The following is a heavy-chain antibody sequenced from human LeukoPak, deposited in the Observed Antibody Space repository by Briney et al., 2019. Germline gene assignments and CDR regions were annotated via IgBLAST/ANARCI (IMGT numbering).Heavy chain of an antibody. CDR1: GGPISSGGYS. CDR3: ARELNGIDP. J-gene: IGHJ5*02. Sequence: SQTLSLTCAVSGGPISSGGYSWSWIRQPPGKGLEWIGYIYHSGSTYYNPSLKSRVTISVDRSKNQFSLKLSSVTAADTAVYYCARELNGIDPWGQGTLVTVSS. V-gene: IGHV4-30-2*01. D-gene: IGHD1-20*01. CDR2: IYHSGST.